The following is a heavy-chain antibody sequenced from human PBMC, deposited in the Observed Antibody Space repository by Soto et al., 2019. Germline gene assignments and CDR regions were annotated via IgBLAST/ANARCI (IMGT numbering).Heavy chain of an antibody. J-gene: IGHJ6*03. D-gene: IGHD5-12*01. CDR2: ISGSGGST. Sequence: HPGGSLRLSCAASGFTFSSYAMSWVRQAPGKGLEWVSAISGSGGSTYYADSVKGRFTISRDNSKNTLYLQMNSLRAEDTAVYYCAALVATIDYYYMDVWGKGTTVTVSS. CDR3: AALVATIDYYYMDV. V-gene: IGHV3-23*01. CDR1: GFTFSSYA.